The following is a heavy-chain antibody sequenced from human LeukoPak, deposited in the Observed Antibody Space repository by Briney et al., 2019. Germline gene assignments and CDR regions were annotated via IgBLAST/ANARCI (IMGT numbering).Heavy chain of an antibody. CDR2: IYSGGTT. CDR1: GFIVTGNY. V-gene: IGHV3-66*02. J-gene: IGHJ4*02. D-gene: IGHD1-26*01. Sequence: GGSLRLSCAVSGFIVTGNYMTWVRLAPGKGLEWVSTIYSGGTTFYADSVKGRFTISRDNSKNTLYLQMNSLRAEDTAVYYCAKEDNSGSYDYFDYWGQGTLVTVSS. CDR3: AKEDNSGSYDYFDY.